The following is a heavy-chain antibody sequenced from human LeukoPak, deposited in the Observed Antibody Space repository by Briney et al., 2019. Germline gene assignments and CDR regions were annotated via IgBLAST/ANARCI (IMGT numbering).Heavy chain of an antibody. J-gene: IGHJ4*02. CDR1: DFPFIGYT. V-gene: IGHV3-30*04. CDR2: IPYDGSQN. Sequence: GGSLGLSCAASDFPFIGYTMHWVRQAPGKGLEWVAGIPYDGSQNSYADSVKGRFSISRDNSKSALYLQLSSLRPEDTAVYYCTREGRFKAQHLFDYWGQGTMVTVSS. CDR3: TREGRFKAQHLFDY. D-gene: IGHD2-2*01.